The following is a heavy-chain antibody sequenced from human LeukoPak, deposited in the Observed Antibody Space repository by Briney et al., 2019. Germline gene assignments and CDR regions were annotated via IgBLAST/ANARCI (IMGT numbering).Heavy chain of an antibody. V-gene: IGHV1-58*01. D-gene: IGHD1-20*01. CDR1: GFTFTSPA. Sequence: SVKVSCKASGFTFTSPAVQWVRQARGQRLEWIGWIVVGSGNTNYAQKFQERVTITRDMSTSTAYMELSSLRSEDTAVYYCAATITGETGYYYGMDVWGQGTTVTVSS. CDR3: AATITGETGYYYGMDV. CDR2: IVVGSGNT. J-gene: IGHJ6*02.